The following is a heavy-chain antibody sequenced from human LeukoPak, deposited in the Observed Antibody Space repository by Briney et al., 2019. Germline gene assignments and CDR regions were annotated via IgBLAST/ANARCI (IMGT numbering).Heavy chain of an antibody. D-gene: IGHD6-13*01. J-gene: IGHJ5*02. CDR2: ISSSSSYI. V-gene: IGHV3-21*01. CDR3: ARAGEQQLTRGWFDP. Sequence: GGSLRLSCAASGFTFSSYSMNWVRQAPGKGLEWVSSISSSSSYIYHADSVKGRFTISRDNAKNSLYLQMNSLRAEDTAVYYCARAGEQQLTRGWFDPWGQGTLVTVSS. CDR1: GFTFSSYS.